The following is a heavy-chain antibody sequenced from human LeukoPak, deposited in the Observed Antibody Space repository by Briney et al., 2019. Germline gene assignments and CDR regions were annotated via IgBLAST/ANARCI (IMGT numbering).Heavy chain of an antibody. Sequence: ASVKVSCKAFGYTFTSNYMHWVRQAPGQGPEWMGVISPSGGSTTYAQKFQGRVTLTRDMSTSTDYLELSSLRSADTAVYYCARGGGFFYWGQGTLVTVSS. CDR2: ISPSGGST. CDR1: GYTFTSNY. V-gene: IGHV1-46*01. J-gene: IGHJ4*02. CDR3: ARGGGFFY. D-gene: IGHD2-15*01.